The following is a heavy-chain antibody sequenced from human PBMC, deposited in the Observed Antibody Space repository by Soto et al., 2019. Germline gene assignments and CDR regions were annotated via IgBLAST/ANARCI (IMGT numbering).Heavy chain of an antibody. CDR3: ARLSRWGNYRWGFDY. CDR1: VGSISSSSYC. D-gene: IGHD3-16*02. CDR2: IYYSGST. Sequence: PSETLSLTCTVPVGSISSSSYCCGWIRQPPGKGLEWIGSIYYSGSTYYNPSRKSRVTISVDTSKNQFSLKLSSVTAADTAVYYCARLSRWGNYRWGFDYWGQGTRVTVSS. V-gene: IGHV4-39*01. J-gene: IGHJ4*02.